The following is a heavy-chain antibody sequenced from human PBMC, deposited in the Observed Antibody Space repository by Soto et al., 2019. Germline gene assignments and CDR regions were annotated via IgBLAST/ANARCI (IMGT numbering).Heavy chain of an antibody. J-gene: IGHJ4*02. CDR3: ARSFTGGTFAYIGF. V-gene: IGHV3-74*01. Sequence: PGGSLRLSCAASGFTFSSDWMHWFRQAPGKGLVWVSRIDSAGRTTTYADSVKGRFTISRDNAKNTLYVQLYGLRAEDPALYYCARSFTGGTFAYIGFRGQGTQVTVSS. D-gene: IGHD2-15*01. CDR2: IDSAGRTT. CDR1: GFTFSSDW.